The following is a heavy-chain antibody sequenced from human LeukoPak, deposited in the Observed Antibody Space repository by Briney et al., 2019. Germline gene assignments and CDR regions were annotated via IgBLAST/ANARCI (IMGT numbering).Heavy chain of an antibody. V-gene: IGHV4-61*02. Sequence: SETLSLTCTVSGGSISSGSYYWSWIRQPAGKGLEWIERIYTSGSTNYNPSLQSRVTISVDTSKNQFSLKLSSVTAADTAVYYCARVGYSGSYYRFDYWGQGTLVTVSS. CDR2: IYTSGST. D-gene: IGHD1-26*01. CDR1: GGSISSGSYY. CDR3: ARVGYSGSYYRFDY. J-gene: IGHJ4*02.